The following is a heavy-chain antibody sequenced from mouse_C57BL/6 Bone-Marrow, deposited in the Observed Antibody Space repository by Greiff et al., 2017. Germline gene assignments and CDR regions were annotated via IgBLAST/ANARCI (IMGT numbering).Heavy chain of an antibody. V-gene: IGHV1-82*01. CDR2: IYPGDGDT. CDR1: GYAFSSSW. CDR3: ARRYSNYEDYAMDY. Sequence: VQLKESGPELVKPGASVKISCKASGYAFSSSWMNWVKQRPGKGLEWIGRIYPGDGDTNYNGKFKGKATLTADKSSSTAYMQLSSLTSEDSAVYFCARRYSNYEDYAMDYWGQGTSVTVSS. J-gene: IGHJ4*01. D-gene: IGHD2-5*01.